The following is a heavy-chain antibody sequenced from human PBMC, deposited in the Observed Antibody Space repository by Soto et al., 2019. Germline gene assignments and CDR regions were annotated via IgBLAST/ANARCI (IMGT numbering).Heavy chain of an antibody. V-gene: IGHV4-38-2*02. CDR2: IYHGGTT. CDR3: ARDIGFNWNYGNYYYYGMDV. D-gene: IGHD1-7*01. J-gene: IGHJ6*02. Sequence: SETLSLTCTVSGYSISSGSYWAWIRQPPGKGPEWIASIYHGGTTFYNPSLKSRITISVDTSNNQFSLKLTSVTAADTAVYYCARDIGFNWNYGNYYYYGMDVWGRGTTVTVSS. CDR1: GYSISSGSY.